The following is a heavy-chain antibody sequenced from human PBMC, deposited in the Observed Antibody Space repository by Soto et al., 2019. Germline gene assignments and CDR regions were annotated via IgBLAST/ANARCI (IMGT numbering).Heavy chain of an antibody. J-gene: IGHJ4*02. V-gene: IGHV4-59*08. D-gene: IGHD2-2*01. CDR3: ARGYCSSTSCYWGLDY. Sequence: SETLSLTCTVSGGSISSYYWSWIRQPPGKGLEWIGYIYYSGSTNYNPSLKSRVTISVDTSKNQFSLKLSSVTAADTAVYYCARGYCSSTSCYWGLDYWGQGTLVTVSS. CDR2: IYYSGST. CDR1: GGSISSYY.